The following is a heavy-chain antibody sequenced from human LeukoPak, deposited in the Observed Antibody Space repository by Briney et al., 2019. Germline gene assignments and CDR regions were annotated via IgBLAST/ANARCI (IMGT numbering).Heavy chain of an antibody. D-gene: IGHD3-22*01. CDR3: ASHAMVDDYYDSSGYYPDY. V-gene: IGHV4-4*07. Sequence: SETLSLTCTVSGGSISSYYWSWIRQPAGKGLEWIGRIYTSGSTNYNPSLKSRVTMSVDTSKNQFSLKPSSVTAADTAVYYCASHAMVDDYYDSSGYYPDYWGQGTLVTVSS. CDR2: IYTSGST. CDR1: GGSISSYY. J-gene: IGHJ4*02.